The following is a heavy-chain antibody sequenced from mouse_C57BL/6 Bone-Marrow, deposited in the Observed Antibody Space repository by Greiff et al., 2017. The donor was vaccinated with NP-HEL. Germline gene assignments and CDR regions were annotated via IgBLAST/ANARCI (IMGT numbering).Heavy chain of an antibody. V-gene: IGHV2-2*01. CDR2: IWSGGST. CDR3: ARNYGGYYPNYFDY. Sequence: VQLKESGPGLVQPSQSLSITCTVSGFSLTSYGVHWVRQSPGKGLEWLGVIWSGGSTDYNAAFISRLSISKDNSKSQVFFKMNSLQADDTAIYYCARNYGGYYPNYFDYWGQGTTLTVSS. D-gene: IGHD2-3*01. J-gene: IGHJ2*01. CDR1: GFSLTSYG.